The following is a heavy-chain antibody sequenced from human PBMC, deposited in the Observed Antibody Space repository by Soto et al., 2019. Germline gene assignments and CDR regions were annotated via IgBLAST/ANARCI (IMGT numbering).Heavy chain of an antibody. V-gene: IGHV4-31*03. CDR1: GGSISSGGYY. J-gene: IGHJ5*02. D-gene: IGHD2-2*01. Sequence: SEALSLTCTVSGGSISSGGYYWSWIRQHPGKGLEWIGYIYYSGSTYYNPSLKSRVTISVDTSKNQFSLKLSSVTAADTAVYYCARGHQFSFIVVPADIEWFDPWGQGTLVTVSS. CDR2: IYYSGST. CDR3: ARGHQFSFIVVPADIEWFDP.